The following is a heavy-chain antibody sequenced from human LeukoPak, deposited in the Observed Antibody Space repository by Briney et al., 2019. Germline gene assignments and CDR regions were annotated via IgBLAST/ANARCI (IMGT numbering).Heavy chain of an antibody. Sequence: PGGSLRLSCAASGFTVSSNYMSWVRQAPGKGLEWVSVIYSGGSTYYADSVKGRFTISRDNSKNTLYLQMNSLRAEDTAVYYCARDPRGLTTYGMDVWGQGTTVTVSS. CDR2: IYSGGST. CDR1: GFTVSSNY. D-gene: IGHD1-1*01. V-gene: IGHV3-66*01. CDR3: ARDPRGLTTYGMDV. J-gene: IGHJ6*02.